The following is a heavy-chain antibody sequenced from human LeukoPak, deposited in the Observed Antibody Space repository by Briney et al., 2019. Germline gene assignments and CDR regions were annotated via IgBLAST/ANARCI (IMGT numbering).Heavy chain of an antibody. J-gene: IGHJ3*02. CDR2: ISGSAGSS. D-gene: IGHD6-19*01. CDR3: AKGYSSGWYIAFDI. CDR1: GFIFSSYG. Sequence: GGSLRLSCAASGFIFSSYGMSWVRQAPGKGLEWVSTISGSAGSSYYADSLKGRFTISRDNSKNTLYLQMNSLRAEDTAVYYCAKGYSSGWYIAFDIWGQGTMVTVSS. V-gene: IGHV3-23*01.